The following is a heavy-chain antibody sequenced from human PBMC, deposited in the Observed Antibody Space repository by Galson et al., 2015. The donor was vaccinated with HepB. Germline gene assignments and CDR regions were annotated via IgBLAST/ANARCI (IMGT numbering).Heavy chain of an antibody. J-gene: IGHJ4*02. Sequence: TLSLTCAVYGGSFSGYYWSWIRQPPGKGLEWIGEINHSGSTNYNPSLKSRVTISVDTSKNQFSLKLSSVTAADTAVYYCARGRVVRGVIPRGFDYWGQGTLVTVSS. D-gene: IGHD3-10*01. CDR2: INHSGST. CDR3: ARGRVVRGVIPRGFDY. CDR1: GGSFSGYY. V-gene: IGHV4-34*01.